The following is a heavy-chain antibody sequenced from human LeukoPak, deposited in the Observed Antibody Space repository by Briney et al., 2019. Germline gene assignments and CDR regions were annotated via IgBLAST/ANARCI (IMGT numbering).Heavy chain of an antibody. J-gene: IGHJ4*02. CDR2: ISGSGGTT. CDR3: AKSPGYSSSWYDY. Sequence: GGSLRLSCAASGLTFSSYAMNWVRQAPGKGLEWVSVISGSGGTTFYADSVKGRFTISRDNSKNTLYLQMNSLRAEDTAVYYCAKSPGYSSSWYDYWGQGTLVTVSS. CDR1: GLTFSSYA. V-gene: IGHV3-23*01. D-gene: IGHD6-13*01.